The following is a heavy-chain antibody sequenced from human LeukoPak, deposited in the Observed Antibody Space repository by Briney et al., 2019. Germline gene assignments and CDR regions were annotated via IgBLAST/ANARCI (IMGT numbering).Heavy chain of an antibody. CDR2: IYYSGST. CDR1: GGSISSYY. V-gene: IGHV4-59*12. J-gene: IGHJ4*02. Sequence: SETLSLTCTVSGGSISSYYWSWIRQPPGKGLEWIGYIYYSGSTNYNPSLKSRVTMSVDTSKNQFSLKLSSVTAADTAVYYCASVPRYCSGGSCYSGNYFDYWGQGTLVTVSS. CDR3: ASVPRYCSGGSCYSGNYFDY. D-gene: IGHD2-15*01.